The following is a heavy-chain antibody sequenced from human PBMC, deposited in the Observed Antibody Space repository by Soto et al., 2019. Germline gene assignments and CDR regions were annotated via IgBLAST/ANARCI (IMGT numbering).Heavy chain of an antibody. D-gene: IGHD6-6*01. CDR2: ISAYNGNK. V-gene: IGHV1-18*04. J-gene: IGHJ4*02. CDR3: ARAGGGMAARPIEY. Sequence: QVQLVQSGGEVKKPGASVEVSCRTSGYMFTTYGMSWVRQAPGQGLEWMAWISAYNGNKKYAQKFQGRLPTTPDTSTSTASMELPNLTSDDTGPYFCARAGGGMAARPIEYWGQGTLVTVSS. CDR1: GYMFTTYG.